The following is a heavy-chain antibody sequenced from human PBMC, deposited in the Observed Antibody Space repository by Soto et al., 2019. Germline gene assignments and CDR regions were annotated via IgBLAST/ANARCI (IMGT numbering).Heavy chain of an antibody. J-gene: IGHJ6*02. Sequence: SVKVSCKASGITFRRTAVQWMRQARGQRLDWIGRIVVGTGSTTYAQIVQERIAITRDMSTNTAYMELSGLRPEDTAVYYCARQKGYSSIGPLAYYGMDVWGQGTTVTVS. CDR1: GITFRRTA. V-gene: IGHV1-58*01. CDR3: ARQKGYSSIGPLAYYGMDV. D-gene: IGHD6-13*01. CDR2: IVVGTGST.